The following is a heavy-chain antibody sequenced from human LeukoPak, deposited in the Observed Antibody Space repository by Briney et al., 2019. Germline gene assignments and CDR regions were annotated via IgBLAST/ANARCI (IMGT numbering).Heavy chain of an antibody. CDR2: IGIAGDK. CDR1: GFTFSSYD. Sequence: GGSLRLSCAASGFTFSSYDMHSVRQATGKGLEWVSAIGIAGDKYYPGSVRGRFSISRESAKNSLYLQMNSLRTGEKAVYYFARVGNYYGMDVWGQGTTVTVSS. J-gene: IGHJ6*02. V-gene: IGHV3-13*01. CDR3: ARVGNYYGMDV.